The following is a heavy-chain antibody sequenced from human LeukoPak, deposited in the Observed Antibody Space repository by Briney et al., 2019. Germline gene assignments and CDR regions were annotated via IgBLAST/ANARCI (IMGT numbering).Heavy chain of an antibody. J-gene: IGHJ5*02. Sequence: GGSLRLSCAASGFTFSSYAMSWVRQAPGKGLEWVSAISGSGGSTYYADSVKGRFTISRDNSKNTLYLQMNSLRAEDTAVYYCAKAGYCSSTSCYNLNWFDPWGQGTLVTVSS. CDR2: ISGSGGST. CDR1: GFTFSSYA. V-gene: IGHV3-23*01. CDR3: AKAGYCSSTSCYNLNWFDP. D-gene: IGHD2-2*01.